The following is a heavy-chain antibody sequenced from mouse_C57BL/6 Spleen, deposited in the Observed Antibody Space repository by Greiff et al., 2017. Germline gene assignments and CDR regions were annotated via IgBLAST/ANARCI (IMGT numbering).Heavy chain of an antibody. V-gene: IGHV5-9-1*02. CDR2: ISSGGDYI. D-gene: IGHD2-5*01. CDR3: TRDGHSNYVDWFAY. Sequence: EVKLVESGAGLVKPGGSLKLSCAASGFTFSSYAMSWVRQTPEKRLEWVAYISSGGDYIYYADTVKGRFTISRDNARNTLYLQMSSLKSEDTAMYYCTRDGHSNYVDWFAYWGQGTLVTVSA. J-gene: IGHJ3*01. CDR1: GFTFSSYA.